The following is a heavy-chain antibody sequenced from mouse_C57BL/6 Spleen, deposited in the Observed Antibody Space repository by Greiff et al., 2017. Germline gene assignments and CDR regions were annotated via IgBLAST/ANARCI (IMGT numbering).Heavy chain of an antibody. CDR3: AREDTTVGPWFAY. V-gene: IGHV1-69*01. J-gene: IGHJ3*01. CDR2: IDPSDSYT. D-gene: IGHD1-1*01. CDR1: GYTFTSYW. Sequence: QVQLQQPGAELVMPGASVKLSCKASGYTFTSYWMHWVKQRPGQGLEWIGEIDPSDSYTNYNQKFKGKSTLTVDKSSSTAYMQLSSLTSEDSAVYYCAREDTTVGPWFAYWGQGTLVTVSA.